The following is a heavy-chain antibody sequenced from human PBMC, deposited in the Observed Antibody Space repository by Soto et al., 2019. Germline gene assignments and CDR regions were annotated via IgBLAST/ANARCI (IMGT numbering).Heavy chain of an antibody. CDR2: IWYDGSNK. CDR1: GFTFSSYG. Sequence: TGGSLRLSCAASGFTFSSYGMHWVRQAPGKGLEWVAVIWYDGSNKYYADSVKGRFTISRDNSKNTLYLQMNSLRAEDTAVYYCARAQVGAAGLGGDFYYYYYMDVWGKGTTVTVSS. V-gene: IGHV3-33*01. J-gene: IGHJ6*03. CDR3: ARAQVGAAGLGGDFYYYYYMDV. D-gene: IGHD6-13*01.